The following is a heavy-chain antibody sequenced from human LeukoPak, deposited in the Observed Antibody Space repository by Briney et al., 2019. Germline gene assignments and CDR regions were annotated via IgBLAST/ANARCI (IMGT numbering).Heavy chain of an antibody. CDR3: ARDPREGDGYYFDY. V-gene: IGHV1-8*01. J-gene: IGHJ4*02. D-gene: IGHD5-24*01. CDR1: GYTFTSYD. Sequence: GASVKVSCKASGYTFTSYDINWVRQATGQGLEWMGWMNPNSGNTGYAQKFQGRVTMTRNTSISTAYMELSSLRSEDTAVYYCARDPREGDGYYFDYWGQGTLVTVSS. CDR2: MNPNSGNT.